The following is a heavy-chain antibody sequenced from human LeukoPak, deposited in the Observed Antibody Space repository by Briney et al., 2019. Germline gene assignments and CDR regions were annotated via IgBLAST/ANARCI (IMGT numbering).Heavy chain of an antibody. CDR1: GGSISSYY. Sequence: PSETLSLTCTVSGGSISSYYWSWIRQPPGKGLEWIGYIYYSGSTNYNPSLKSRVTISVDTSKNQFSLKLSSVTAADTAVYYCTRNYYGMDVWGQGTTVTVSS. J-gene: IGHJ6*02. CDR2: IYYSGST. CDR3: TRNYYGMDV. V-gene: IGHV4-59*01. D-gene: IGHD2/OR15-2a*01.